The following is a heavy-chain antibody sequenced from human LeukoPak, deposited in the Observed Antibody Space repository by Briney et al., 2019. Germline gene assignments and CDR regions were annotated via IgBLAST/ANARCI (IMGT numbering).Heavy chain of an antibody. CDR1: GLTFSKVW. CDR3: TTDVNRFMVTASS. D-gene: IGHD2-21*02. Sequence: GGPLRLSCAASGLTFSKVWMTWVRQAPGKGLGWVGRIRSKTDGGASEYAAPVKGRFSISRDDSNNTLYLEMISLKAEDTAIYYRTTDVNRFMVTASSWGQGTLVTVSS. J-gene: IGHJ5*02. CDR2: IRSKTDGGAS. V-gene: IGHV3-15*01.